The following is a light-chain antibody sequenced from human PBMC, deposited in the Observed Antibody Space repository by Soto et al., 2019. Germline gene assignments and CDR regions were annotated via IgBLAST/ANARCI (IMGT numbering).Light chain of an antibody. CDR3: QHDQGGHPIT. Sequence: ILLKQSPDALSLSPGERATLSCRAAQSVGTRLAWYQHKTGQAPRLLISGASSRATGIPDRFTGSGSETSFTLTISRLEPEDVALYDCQHDQGGHPITFG. CDR2: GAS. CDR1: QSVGTR. J-gene: IGKJ5*01. V-gene: IGKV3-20*01.